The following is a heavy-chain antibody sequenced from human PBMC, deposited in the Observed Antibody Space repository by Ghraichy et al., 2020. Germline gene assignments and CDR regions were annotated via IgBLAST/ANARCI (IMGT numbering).Heavy chain of an antibody. CDR3: ASTAEDILPKYNWFDP. Sequence: ASVKVSCKASGYTFTSYYMHWVRQAPGQGLEWMGIINPSGGSTSYAQKFQGRVTMTRDTSTSTVYMELSSLRSEDTAVYYCASTAEDILPKYNWFDPWGQGTLVTVSS. V-gene: IGHV1-46*01. J-gene: IGHJ5*02. CDR1: GYTFTSYY. D-gene: IGHD2-15*01. CDR2: INPSGGST.